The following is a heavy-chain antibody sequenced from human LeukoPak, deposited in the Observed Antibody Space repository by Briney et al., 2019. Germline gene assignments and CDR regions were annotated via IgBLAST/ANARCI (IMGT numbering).Heavy chain of an antibody. J-gene: IGHJ4*02. CDR2: ISAYNGNT. V-gene: IGHV1-18*01. Sequence: ASVKVSCKASGYTFTSYGISWVRQAPGQGLEWMGWISAYNGNTNYAQKLQGRVPMTTDTSTSTAYMELRSLRSDDTAVYYCARDDYDSSGYYYPYYFDYWGQGTLVTVSS. CDR1: GYTFTSYG. CDR3: ARDDYDSSGYYYPYYFDY. D-gene: IGHD3-22*01.